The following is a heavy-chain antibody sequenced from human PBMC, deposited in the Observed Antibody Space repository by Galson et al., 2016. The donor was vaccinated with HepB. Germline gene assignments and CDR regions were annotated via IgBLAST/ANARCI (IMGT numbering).Heavy chain of an antibody. V-gene: IGHV1-2*04. D-gene: IGHD5-24*01. CDR2: INPNSGGT. CDR1: GYTFTDYY. CDR3: ARGRDGYTLLMDY. J-gene: IGHJ4*02. Sequence: SVKVSCKASGYTFTDYYMHWVRQAPGQGLEWMGWINPNSGGTNYAQKFQGWVTMTRDTSISTAYMELSGLRSDDTAVYYCARGRDGYTLLMDYWGQGTLVTVSS.